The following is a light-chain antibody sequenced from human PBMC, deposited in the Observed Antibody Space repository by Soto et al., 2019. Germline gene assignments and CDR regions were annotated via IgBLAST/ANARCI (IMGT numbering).Light chain of an antibody. J-gene: IGKJ1*01. Sequence: DIQMTQSPSSLSASVGDRVTITCRASQSISSYLNWHQQKPGKAPKLLIYAASSLQSGVPSRFSGSGSGTDFTLTISSLQPGDFATYYCQQSYSTLRTFGQGTKVEIK. V-gene: IGKV1-39*01. CDR2: AAS. CDR1: QSISSY. CDR3: QQSYSTLRT.